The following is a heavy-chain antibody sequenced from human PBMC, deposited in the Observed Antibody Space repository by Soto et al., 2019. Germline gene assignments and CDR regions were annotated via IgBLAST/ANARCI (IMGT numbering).Heavy chain of an antibody. CDR3: SRVDSYCSSTSCYLGSYGMDV. Sequence: ASVKVSCKASGYTLTSYGISWVRQAPGQGLEWMGWISAYNGNTNYAQKLQGRVTMTTDTSTSTAYMELRSLSSDDTAVYYCSRVDSYCSSTSCYLGSYGMDVWGQGTTVTVSS. V-gene: IGHV1-18*04. CDR2: ISAYNGNT. D-gene: IGHD2-2*01. J-gene: IGHJ6*02. CDR1: GYTLTSYG.